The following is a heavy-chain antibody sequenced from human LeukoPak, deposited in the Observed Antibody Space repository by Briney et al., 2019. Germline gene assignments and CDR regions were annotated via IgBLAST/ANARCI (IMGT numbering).Heavy chain of an antibody. CDR1: GFTFSSYS. J-gene: IGHJ4*02. CDR2: ISSSSSYI. CDR3: ARESDCSGGSCYLPDY. V-gene: IGHV3-21*01. Sequence: GGSLRLSCAASGFTFSSYSMNWVRQAPGKGLEWVSSISSSSSYIYYADSVKGRFTISRDNAKNSLYLQMNSLRAEDTAVYYCARESDCSGGSCYLPDYWGQGTLVTVSS. D-gene: IGHD2-15*01.